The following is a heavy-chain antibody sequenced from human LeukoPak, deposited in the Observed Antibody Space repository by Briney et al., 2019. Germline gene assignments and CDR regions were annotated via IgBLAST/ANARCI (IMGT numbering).Heavy chain of an antibody. J-gene: IGHJ4*02. V-gene: IGHV3-23*01. Sequence: GGSVRLYCAASGFTFSIYAMSWVRQAPGKGLEWVSALSGSGGSTYYADSVKGRFTISRDNSKNTLYLQMNSLRAEDTAVYYCAKEGGDYDFWSGYALVDYWGQGTLVTVSS. CDR2: LSGSGGST. CDR1: GFTFSIYA. D-gene: IGHD3-3*01. CDR3: AKEGGDYDFWSGYALVDY.